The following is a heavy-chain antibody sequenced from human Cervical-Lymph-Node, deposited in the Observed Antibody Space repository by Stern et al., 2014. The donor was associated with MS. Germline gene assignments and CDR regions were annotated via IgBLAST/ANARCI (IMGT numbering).Heavy chain of an antibody. CDR1: GFTFSSYG. D-gene: IGHD2-2*01. CDR2: ISYDGSNK. CDR3: AKESGYQLLLRFAY. Sequence: QDQLVQSGGGVVQPGRSLRLSCAASGFTFSSYGMHWVRPAPGKGLEWVAVISYDGSNKYYADSVKGRFTISRDNSKNTLYLQMNSLRAEDTAVYYCAKESGYQLLLRFAYWGQGTLVTVSS. J-gene: IGHJ4*02. V-gene: IGHV3-30*18.